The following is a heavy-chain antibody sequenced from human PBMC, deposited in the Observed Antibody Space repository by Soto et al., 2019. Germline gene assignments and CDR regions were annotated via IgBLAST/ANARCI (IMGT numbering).Heavy chain of an antibody. CDR2: ISYDGSNK. D-gene: IGHD2-21*02. V-gene: IGHV3-30-3*01. J-gene: IGHJ4*02. Sequence: QVQLVESGGGVVQPGRSLRLSCAASGFTFSSYAMHWVRQAPGKGLEWVAVISYDGSNKYYADSVKGRFTISRDNSKNTLYLQKSSLRAEDTAVYYCARDSRVVTAILNYFDYWGQGTLVTVSS. CDR3: ARDSRVVTAILNYFDY. CDR1: GFTFSSYA.